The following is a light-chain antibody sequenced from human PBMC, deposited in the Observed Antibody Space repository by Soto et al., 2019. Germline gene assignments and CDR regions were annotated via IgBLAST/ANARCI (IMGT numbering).Light chain of an antibody. CDR2: GNS. J-gene: IGLJ2*01. CDR1: SSNIGAGYD. Sequence: QSVLTQPPSVSGAPGQRVTISCTGSSSNIGAGYDVHWYQQLPGTAPKLLIYGNSNRPSGVPDRFSGSKSGTSASLAITGLQAEDEADYYCQSYDSSPEVFGGGTKLTVL. V-gene: IGLV1-40*01. CDR3: QSYDSSPEV.